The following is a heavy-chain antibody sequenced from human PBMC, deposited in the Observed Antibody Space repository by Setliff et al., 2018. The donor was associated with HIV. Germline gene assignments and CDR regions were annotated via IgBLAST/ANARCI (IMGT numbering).Heavy chain of an antibody. CDR3: ARDRQDYSAGSYIYYFDY. D-gene: IGHD3-10*01. J-gene: IGHJ4*02. CDR1: GYTFTTYA. CDR2: ISTHNDDT. V-gene: IGHV1-18*01. Sequence: ASVKVSCKASGYTFTTYAISWVRQAPGQGLEWMGWISTHNDDTDYAQKFQGRVTMTRDTSTSTVNMELRSLRSDDTAVYYCARDRQDYSAGSYIYYFDYWGQGTLVTVSS.